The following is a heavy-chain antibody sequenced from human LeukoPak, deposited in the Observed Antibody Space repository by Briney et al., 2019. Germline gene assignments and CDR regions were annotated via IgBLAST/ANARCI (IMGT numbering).Heavy chain of an antibody. CDR2: IIPIFGTA. J-gene: IGHJ4*02. CDR1: GYTFTSYA. Sequence: GASVKVSCKASGYTFTSYAISWVRQAPGQGLEWMGRIIPIFGTANYAQKFQGRVTITTDESTSTAYMELSSLRSEDTAVYYCARDPEVGYCSGGSCYGQGYWGQGTLVTVSS. D-gene: IGHD2-15*01. V-gene: IGHV1-69*05. CDR3: ARDPEVGYCSGGSCYGQGY.